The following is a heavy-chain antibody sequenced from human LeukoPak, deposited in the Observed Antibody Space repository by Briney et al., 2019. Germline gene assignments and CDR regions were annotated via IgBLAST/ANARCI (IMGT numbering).Heavy chain of an antibody. CDR3: ARESYYDILTGYYSDY. CDR1: GFSFSSYA. D-gene: IGHD3-9*01. V-gene: IGHV3-7*01. Sequence: PGGSVRLSCAASGFSFSSYAMNWLRQAPGKGLEWVANIRQDGSEKYYVDSVKGRFTISRDNAKNSLYLQMNSLRAEDTAVYYCARESYYDILTGYYSDYWGQGTLVTVSS. J-gene: IGHJ4*02. CDR2: IRQDGSEK.